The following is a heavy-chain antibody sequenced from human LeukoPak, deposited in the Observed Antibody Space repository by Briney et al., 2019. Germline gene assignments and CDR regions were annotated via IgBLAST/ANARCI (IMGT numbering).Heavy chain of an antibody. D-gene: IGHD3-9*01. Sequence: GGSLRLSCAASGFTFSSYEMNWVRQAPGKGLEWVSYISSSGSTIYYADSVKGRFTISRDNAKNSLYLQMNSLRAEDTAVYYCARDWKSDILTGYPFFDYWGQGTLVTVSS. J-gene: IGHJ4*02. V-gene: IGHV3-48*03. CDR3: ARDWKSDILTGYPFFDY. CDR2: ISSSGSTI. CDR1: GFTFSSYE.